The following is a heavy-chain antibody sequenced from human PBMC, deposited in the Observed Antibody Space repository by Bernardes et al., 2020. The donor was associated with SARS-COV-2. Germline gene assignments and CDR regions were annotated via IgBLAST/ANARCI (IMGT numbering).Heavy chain of an antibody. V-gene: IGHV3-23*01. Sequence: GSLRLSCAASGFTFSSYAMSWVRQAPGKGLEWVSAISGSGGSTYYADSVKGRFTISRDNSKNTLYLQMNSLRAEDTAVYYCAKAPVGFLEWLLYDYWGQGTLVTVSS. J-gene: IGHJ4*02. CDR1: GFTFSSYA. CDR3: AKAPVGFLEWLLYDY. CDR2: ISGSGGST. D-gene: IGHD3-3*01.